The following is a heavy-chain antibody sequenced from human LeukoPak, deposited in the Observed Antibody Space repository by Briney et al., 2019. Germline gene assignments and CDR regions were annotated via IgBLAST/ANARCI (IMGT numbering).Heavy chain of an antibody. V-gene: IGHV1-46*01. J-gene: IGHJ4*02. CDR1: GYTFTGYY. CDR2: INPSGGST. CDR3: ARDEYGSGSYYNAPSFDY. D-gene: IGHD3-10*01. Sequence: GASVKVSCKASGYTFTGYYMHWVRQAPGQGLEWMGIINPSGGSTGYAQKFQGRVTMTRDTSTSTVYMELSSLRSEDTAVYYCARDEYGSGSYYNAPSFDYWGQGTLVTVSS.